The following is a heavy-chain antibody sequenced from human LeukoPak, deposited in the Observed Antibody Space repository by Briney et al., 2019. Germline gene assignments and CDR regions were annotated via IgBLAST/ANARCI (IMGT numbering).Heavy chain of an antibody. D-gene: IGHD4-23*01. CDR2: IYSSGST. CDR3: ARRGDGGRSFDY. J-gene: IGHJ4*02. V-gene: IGHV3-53*01. Sequence: GGSLRLSCAASGFNVSNNYMTWVRQAPGKGLEWVSLIYSSGSTYYGDSVKGRFTISRDNSKNTLYLQVNSLRAEDTAVYYCARRGDGGRSFDYWGQGTLVTVSS. CDR1: GFNVSNNY.